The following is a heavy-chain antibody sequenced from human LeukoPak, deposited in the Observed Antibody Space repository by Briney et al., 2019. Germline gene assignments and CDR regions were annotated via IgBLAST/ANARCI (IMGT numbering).Heavy chain of an antibody. CDR2: INAGNGNT. J-gene: IGHJ6*02. CDR1: GYTFTSYA. Sequence: ASVKVSCKASGYTFTSYAMHWVRQAPGQRLEWMGWINAGNGNTKYSQKFQGRVTITRDTSASTAYMELSSLRSEDTAVYYCATVHSPQLLHYYYYGMDVWGQGTTVTVSS. D-gene: IGHD2-2*01. V-gene: IGHV1-3*01. CDR3: ATVHSPQLLHYYYYGMDV.